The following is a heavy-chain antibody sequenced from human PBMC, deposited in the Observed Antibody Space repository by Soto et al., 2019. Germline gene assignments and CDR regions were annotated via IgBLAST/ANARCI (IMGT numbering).Heavy chain of an antibody. J-gene: IGHJ3*02. CDR2: ISYDGSNK. V-gene: IGHV3-30*18. Sequence: QVQLVESGGGVVQPGRSLRLSCAASGFTFSSYGMHWVRQAPGKGLEWVAVISYDGSNKYYADSVKGRFTISRDNSKNTLYLQMNSLRAEDTAVYYCAKGDYGGNGFGAFDIWGQGTMVTVSS. D-gene: IGHD4-17*01. CDR3: AKGDYGGNGFGAFDI. CDR1: GFTFSSYG.